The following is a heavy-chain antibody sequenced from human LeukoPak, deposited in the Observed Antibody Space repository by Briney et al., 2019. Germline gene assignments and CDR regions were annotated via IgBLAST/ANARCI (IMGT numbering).Heavy chain of an antibody. CDR1: GFIFNNYE. J-gene: IGHJ4*02. CDR2: ISGSGRTI. D-gene: IGHD6-6*01. V-gene: IGHV3-48*03. CDR3: ARGPAARMDY. Sequence: LGGSLRLSCEASGFIFNNYEMNWVRQAPGKGLEWVSYISGSGRTIFHADSVKGRFTISRDNAKDSLYLQMNSLTAEDTAVYYCARGPAARMDYWGQGTLVTVSS.